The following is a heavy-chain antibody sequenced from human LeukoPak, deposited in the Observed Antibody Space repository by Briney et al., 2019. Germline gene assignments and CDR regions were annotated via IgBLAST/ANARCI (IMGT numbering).Heavy chain of an antibody. D-gene: IGHD2-2*01. CDR1: GYTFTGYY. V-gene: IGHV1-2*02. CDR3: ARANPPYCSSTTCLLDY. J-gene: IGHJ4*02. CDR2: INPNSGDT. Sequence: GASVKVSCKASGYTFTGYYMHWVRQAPGQGFEWMGWINPNSGDTNYAQKFQGRVTTTRDASISTAHMELSRLRSDDTAVYYCARANPPYCSSTTCLLDYWGQGTLVTVSS.